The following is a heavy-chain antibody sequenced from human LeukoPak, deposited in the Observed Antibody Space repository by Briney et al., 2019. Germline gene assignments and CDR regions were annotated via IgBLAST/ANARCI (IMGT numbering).Heavy chain of an antibody. CDR2: ISYDARNE. D-gene: IGHD2-2*01. V-gene: IGHV3-30*03. J-gene: IGHJ4*02. CDR3: ARSGCSSTSCYRYFDC. CDR1: GFTFSDYG. Sequence: GRSLRLSCAASGFTFSDYGMHWVRQPPGKGLEWVAVISYDARNEYYADSVKGRFTISRDNSKNTLYLQMNSLRAEDTAVYYCARSGCSSTSCYRYFDCWGQGTLVTVSS.